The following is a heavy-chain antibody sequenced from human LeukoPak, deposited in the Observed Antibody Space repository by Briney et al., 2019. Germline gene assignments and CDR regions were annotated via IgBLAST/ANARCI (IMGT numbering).Heavy chain of an antibody. J-gene: IGHJ6*02. D-gene: IGHD1-1*01. CDR1: GGTFSSYA. CDR2: IIPIFGTA. V-gene: IGHV1-69*06. Sequence: SVKVSCKASGGTFSSYAISWVRQAPGQGLEWMGGIIPIFGTANYAQKFQGRVTITADKSTSTAYMELSSLRSEDTAVYYCAGVHNWNDWVVHYYYGMDVWGQGTTVTVSS. CDR3: AGVHNWNDWVVHYYYGMDV.